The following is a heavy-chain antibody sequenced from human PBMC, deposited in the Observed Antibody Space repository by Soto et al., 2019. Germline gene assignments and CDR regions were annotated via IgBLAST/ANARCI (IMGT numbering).Heavy chain of an antibody. J-gene: IGHJ6*02. V-gene: IGHV1-58*01. CDR1: GFTFSVAA. D-gene: IGHD4-17*01. CDR2: IVVGSGNT. Sequence: VNLARKTAGFTFSVAAGEWGSHTHEKRLEWIGWIVVGSGNTNYAQKFQERVTITRDMSTSTAYMELSSLRSEDTAVYYCAADGLDYANRYYYYYSGMDVWGHRTTVTVS. CDR3: AADGLDYANRYYYYYSGMDV.